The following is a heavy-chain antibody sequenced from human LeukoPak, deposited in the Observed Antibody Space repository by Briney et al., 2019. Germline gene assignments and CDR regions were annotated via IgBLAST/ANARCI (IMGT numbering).Heavy chain of an antibody. CDR2: IYTSGTT. CDR1: GGSISSGSYF. J-gene: IGHJ4*02. D-gene: IGHD3-10*01. Sequence: SQTLSLTCTVSGGSISSGSYFWSWIRQPAGKGLEWIGRIYTSGTTNYNPSLKSRVTISVDTSKNQFSLKVTSLTAADTAVYYCARASYGSGPKGPDYWGQGTLVTVSS. V-gene: IGHV4-61*02. CDR3: ARASYGSGPKGPDY.